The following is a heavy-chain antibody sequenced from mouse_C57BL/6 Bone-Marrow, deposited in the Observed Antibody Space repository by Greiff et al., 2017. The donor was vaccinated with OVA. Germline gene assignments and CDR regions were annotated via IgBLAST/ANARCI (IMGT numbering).Heavy chain of an antibody. Sequence: EVKLEESGPALVKPSQTVSLTCSVTGYSITNGNHWWNWIRQVSGSKLEWIGYISSSGSTDSNPSLKSRISITRDTSKNQLFLQLNSVTTEDIATYYCARRDYSNHDYAMDYWGQGTSVTVSS. J-gene: IGHJ4*01. CDR1: GYSITNGNHW. CDR3: ARRDYSNHDYAMDY. D-gene: IGHD2-5*01. CDR2: ISSSGST. V-gene: IGHV3-4*01.